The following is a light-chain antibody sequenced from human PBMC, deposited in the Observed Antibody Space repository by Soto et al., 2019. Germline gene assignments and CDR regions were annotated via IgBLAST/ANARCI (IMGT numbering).Light chain of an antibody. CDR1: QSVTNS. J-gene: IGKJ4*01. V-gene: IGKV3-11*01. CDR2: DAS. CDR3: QQHISWPLT. Sequence: EIVLTQSPATLSLSPGERATHSCRASQSVTNSLAWYQQKPGQAPRLLVYDASNRATGIPTRFSGSGSGTDFTLTTTNLDPEDFAVYYCQQHISWPLTFGGGTKVEIK.